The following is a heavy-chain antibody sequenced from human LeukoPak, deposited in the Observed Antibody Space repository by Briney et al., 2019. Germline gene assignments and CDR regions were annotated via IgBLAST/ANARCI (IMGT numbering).Heavy chain of an antibody. CDR2: ISSSCSSI. V-gene: IGHV3-21*01. CDR1: GFTFSSNS. D-gene: IGHD3-3*01. CDR3: ARDKYDFWSGYSNWFDP. Sequence: GGALRLSCAASGFTFSSNSMSWVRQAPGKGLEWVSSISSSCSSIYYADSVKGRFTICRDNAKNSLYLQMNSLRAEDTAVYYCARDKYDFWSGYSNWFDPWGQGTLITVSS. J-gene: IGHJ5*02.